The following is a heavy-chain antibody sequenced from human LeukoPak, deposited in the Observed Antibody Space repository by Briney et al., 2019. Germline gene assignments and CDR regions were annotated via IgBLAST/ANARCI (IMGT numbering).Heavy chain of an antibody. J-gene: IGHJ4*02. V-gene: IGHV4-59*08. CDR3: ARHGTGTGNPLDY. CDR1: GVSINSHY. Sequence: PSETLSLTCTVSGVSINSHYGSWIPQSPGKGLEWIAYGHYSGTTNYNPSLKSRVTISVDTSKNQFSLKLTSVSAADTAMYYCARHGTGTGNPLDYWGLGTLVTVSS. CDR2: GHYSGTT. D-gene: IGHD3/OR15-3a*01.